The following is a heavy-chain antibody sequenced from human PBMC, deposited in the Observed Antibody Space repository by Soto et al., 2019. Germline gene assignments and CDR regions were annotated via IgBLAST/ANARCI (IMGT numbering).Heavy chain of an antibody. CDR1: GYTFSTYP. J-gene: IGHJ4*02. V-gene: IGHV1-18*01. Sequence: ASVKVSCKTSGYTFSTYPISWVRQAPGQGLEWVGWISTYNGKTSYGQKFQGRATITTDTSTSTAYMDLRNLRSDDTAVYYCARDRVEAALGTFDQWGQGTLVTVSS. CDR3: ARDRVEAALGTFDQ. CDR2: ISTYNGKT. D-gene: IGHD6-13*01.